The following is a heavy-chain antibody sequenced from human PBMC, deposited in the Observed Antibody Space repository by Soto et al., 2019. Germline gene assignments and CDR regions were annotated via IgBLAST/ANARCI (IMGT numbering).Heavy chain of an antibody. D-gene: IGHD2-21*02. V-gene: IGHV3-21*01. CDR2: ISSSSSYI. CDR1: GFTFSSYS. J-gene: IGHJ4*02. CDR3: ARDSSGGDSPSRYYFDY. Sequence: GGSLRLSCAASGFTFSSYSMNWVRQAPGKGLEWVSSISSSSSYIYYADSVKGRFTISRDNAKNSLYLQMNSLRAEDTAVYYCARDSSGGDSPSRYYFDYWGQGTLVTVSS.